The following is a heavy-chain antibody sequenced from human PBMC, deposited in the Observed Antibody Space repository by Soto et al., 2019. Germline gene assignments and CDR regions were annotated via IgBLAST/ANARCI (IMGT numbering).Heavy chain of an antibody. CDR1: GFRCSDYS. D-gene: IGHD4-17*01. V-gene: IGHV3-48*02. Sequence: DVQLLESGGGSVHPGVSLSLACAGSGFRCSDYSMNCVRQAPGKGLELVSYITSSGDSTYYADSVKGRFTGSRDNSKNALFLQMNGLRDEYTAVYYCARLPKGSTVTSWGEVPLVTVS. CDR3: ARLPKGSTVTS. J-gene: IGHJ4*02. CDR2: ITSSGDST.